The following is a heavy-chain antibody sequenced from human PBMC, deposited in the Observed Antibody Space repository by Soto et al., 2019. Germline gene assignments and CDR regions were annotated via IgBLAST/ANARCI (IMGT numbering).Heavy chain of an antibody. J-gene: IGHJ4*02. CDR2: INHSGST. D-gene: IGHD6-6*01. Sequence: QVQLQQWGAGLLKPSETLSLTCAVYGGSFSGYYWSWIRQPPGKGLEWIGEINHSGSTNYNPSLKGRVTISVDTSKNPFSLKLSSVTAADTAVYYFARSTFDPPLLRIAARPEFDYWGQGTLVTVSS. CDR1: GGSFSGYY. V-gene: IGHV4-34*01. CDR3: ARSTFDPPLLRIAARPEFDY.